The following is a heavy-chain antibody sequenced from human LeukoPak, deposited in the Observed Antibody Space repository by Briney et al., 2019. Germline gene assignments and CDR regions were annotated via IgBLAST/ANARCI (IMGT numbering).Heavy chain of an antibody. V-gene: IGHV3-30*02. Sequence: GGSLRLSCAASGFTFSSYGMYWVRQAPGKGLEWVAFIRYDGSDKYYADSVKGRFTISRDNSKNTLFLEMNSLGAEDTALYYCAKDLSGFQRYGDYWGQGTLVTVSS. CDR2: IRYDGSDK. D-gene: IGHD4-17*01. CDR1: GFTFSSYG. CDR3: AKDLSGFQRYGDY. J-gene: IGHJ4*02.